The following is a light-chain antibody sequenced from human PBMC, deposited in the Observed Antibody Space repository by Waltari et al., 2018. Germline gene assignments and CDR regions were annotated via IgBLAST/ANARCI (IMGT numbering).Light chain of an antibody. CDR2: GAF. CDR1: QEITKY. Sequence: DIQMTQSPSSLSASVGDRVTITCRASQEITKYLAWFQQKPGRAPKSLIYGAFILQSGVSSNFSGSGSGTDFTLTITSLQPEDFGTYYCLQYQAYPLTVGGGTKVDIK. J-gene: IGKJ4*01. V-gene: IGKV1-16*02. CDR3: LQYQAYPLT.